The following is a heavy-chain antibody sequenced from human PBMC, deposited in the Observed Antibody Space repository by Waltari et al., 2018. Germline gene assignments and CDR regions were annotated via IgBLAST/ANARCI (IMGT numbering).Heavy chain of an antibody. Sequence: EVQLVESGGGLVQPGRSLRLSCTASGFTFGDYAMSWVRQAPGKGLGWVGFIRSKAYGGTTEYAASVKGRFTISRDDSKSIAYLQMNSLKTEDTAVYYCTRGPRRGSGSSLDWGQGTLVTVSS. D-gene: IGHD3-10*01. J-gene: IGHJ4*02. V-gene: IGHV3-49*04. CDR2: IRSKAYGGTT. CDR1: GFTFGDYA. CDR3: TRGPRRGSGSSLD.